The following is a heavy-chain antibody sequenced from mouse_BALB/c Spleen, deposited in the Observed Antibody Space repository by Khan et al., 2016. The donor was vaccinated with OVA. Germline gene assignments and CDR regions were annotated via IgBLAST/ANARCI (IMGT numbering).Heavy chain of an antibody. CDR3: ARKNYYGYAGDY. J-gene: IGHJ4*01. D-gene: IGHD1-1*01. CDR1: GYSITSNYA. Sequence: EVQLQESGPGLVKPSQSLSLTCTVTGYSITSNYAWNWIRQFPGNKLEWMGYISYSGSTSYNPSLKSRISITRATSKNQFFLQLNSVTTEDTATYYCARKNYYGYAGDYWGQGTSVTVSS. V-gene: IGHV3-2*02. CDR2: ISYSGST.